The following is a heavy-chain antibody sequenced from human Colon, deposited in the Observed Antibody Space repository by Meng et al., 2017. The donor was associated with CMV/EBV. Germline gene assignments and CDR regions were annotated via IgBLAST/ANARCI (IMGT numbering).Heavy chain of an antibody. CDR3: ASDPAYYYGSGSSINAFDI. Sequence: SVKVSCKASGGTFSSYAISWVRQAPGQGLEWMGGIIPILGIANYAQKFQGRVTITTDESTSTAYMELSSLRSEDTAVYYCASDPAYYYGSGSSINAFDIWGQGTMVTVSS. CDR2: IIPILGIA. J-gene: IGHJ3*02. V-gene: IGHV1-69*10. D-gene: IGHD3-10*01. CDR1: GGTFSSYA.